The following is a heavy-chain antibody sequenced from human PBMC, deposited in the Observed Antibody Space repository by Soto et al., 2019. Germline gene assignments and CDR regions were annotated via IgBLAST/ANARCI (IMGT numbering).Heavy chain of an antibody. D-gene: IGHD6-19*01. Sequence: SGPTLVNPTQTLTLTCIFSGFSLRTSGVGVGWIRQPPGKALEWPGFIYWNDDKRYSPSLKSRLTITKDTSKNQVVLTMTNMDPVDTATYYCAKSGSSGWYGWFDPWGQGTLVTVSS. CDR3: AKSGSSGWYGWFDP. V-gene: IGHV2-5*01. J-gene: IGHJ5*02. CDR1: GFSLRTSGVG. CDR2: IYWNDDK.